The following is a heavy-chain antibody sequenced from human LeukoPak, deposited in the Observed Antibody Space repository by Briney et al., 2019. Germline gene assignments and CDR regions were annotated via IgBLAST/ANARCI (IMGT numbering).Heavy chain of an antibody. D-gene: IGHD1-26*01. CDR1: GVSTSADY. V-gene: IGHV4-4*07. Sequence: PSESLSLTRTVSGVSTSADYSSWSRQPAGEGLEWSVRVHTSGSTNYNPSLKSRVTISVDTSKNQFSLKLSSVTAADTAIYYCARGLVGTTGEQNWFDPWGQGTLVTVSS. CDR3: ARGLVGTTGEQNWFDP. J-gene: IGHJ5*02. CDR2: VHTSGST.